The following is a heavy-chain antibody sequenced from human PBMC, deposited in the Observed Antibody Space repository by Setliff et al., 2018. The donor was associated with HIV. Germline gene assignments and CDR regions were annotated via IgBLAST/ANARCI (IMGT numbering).Heavy chain of an antibody. CDR1: GGSISAYF. D-gene: IGHD7-27*01. CDR2: IYSGGST. Sequence: PSEPLSLTRTVSGGSISAYFWTWIRQPAGKGLEWIGRIYSGGSTNYNPSLNRRVTISVDTSKNQFSLKLNSVTAADTAVYYCARDLPDLTGRSLDPWGQGTLVTVSS. J-gene: IGHJ5*02. V-gene: IGHV4-4*07. CDR3: ARDLPDLTGRSLDP.